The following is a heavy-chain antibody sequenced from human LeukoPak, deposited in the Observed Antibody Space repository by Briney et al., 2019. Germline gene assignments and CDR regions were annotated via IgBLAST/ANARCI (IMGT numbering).Heavy chain of an antibody. D-gene: IGHD3-10*01. Sequence: PSETLSLTCTVSGGSISSDSYYWGWIRQFPGRGLEWIGNIFHSGSTNYNPSLKSRVTISVDKSKNQFSLKLSSVTAADTAVYYCARDHRYGSGSEGPGGMDVWGQGITVTVSS. CDR1: GGSISSDSYY. J-gene: IGHJ6*02. CDR2: IFHSGST. V-gene: IGHV4-39*07. CDR3: ARDHRYGSGSEGPGGMDV.